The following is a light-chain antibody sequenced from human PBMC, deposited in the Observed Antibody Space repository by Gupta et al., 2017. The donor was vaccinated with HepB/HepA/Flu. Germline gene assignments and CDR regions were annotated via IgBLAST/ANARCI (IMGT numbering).Light chain of an antibody. CDR2: QAS. J-gene: IGKJ4*01. CDR3: HQHDISPNT. V-gene: IGKV1-5*03. CDR1: QNINNW. Sequence: IQMTQSPSTLSASVGDRVTITCRASQNINNWFAWYQQKPGKAPKLLIYQASSLESGVPSRFSGSGSGTEFTLTISSRQPDDFANYYCHQHDISPNTFGRGTKVEIK.